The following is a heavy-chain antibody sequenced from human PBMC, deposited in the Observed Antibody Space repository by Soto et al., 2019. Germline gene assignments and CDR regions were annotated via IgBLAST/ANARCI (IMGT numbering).Heavy chain of an antibody. CDR3: ARGDPDTYMRFAFDY. D-gene: IGHD3-10*01. V-gene: IGHV1-18*04. CDR1: GYTFTTTYG. J-gene: IGHJ4*02. CDR2: ISPYNGDI. Sequence: ASVKVSCTASGYTFTTTYGISWVRQAPGQGLEWMGWISPYNGDIDYAQKLQGRVTMTPDTSTSTAYMELRSLRSDDTAVYYCARGDPDTYMRFAFDYWGQGTLVTVSS.